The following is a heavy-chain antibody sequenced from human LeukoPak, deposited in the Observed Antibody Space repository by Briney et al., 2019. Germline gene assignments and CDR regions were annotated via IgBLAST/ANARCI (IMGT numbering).Heavy chain of an antibody. J-gene: IGHJ4*02. V-gene: IGHV3-23*01. CDR2: ISGSDGST. CDR1: GFTFSSYA. D-gene: IGHD2-2*01. CDR3: AKVETSGGANCYALDY. Sequence: PGGSLRLSCAASGFTFSSYAMTWVRQAPDKGLEWVSAISGSDGSTYYADSVKGRFTTSRDDSQNTLYLQMNSLSAEDTAVYYCAKVETSGGANCYALDYWGQGTLVTVSS.